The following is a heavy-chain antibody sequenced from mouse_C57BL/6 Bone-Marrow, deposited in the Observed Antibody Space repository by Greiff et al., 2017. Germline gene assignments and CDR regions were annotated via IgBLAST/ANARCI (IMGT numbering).Heavy chain of an antibody. J-gene: IGHJ4*01. CDR1: GYTFTDYN. D-gene: IGHD3-1*01. CDR3: AREGYPHYYAMDY. Sequence: EVQLQQSGPELVKPGASVKMSCKASGYTFTDYNMHWVKQSHGKSLEWIGYINPNNGGTSYNQKFKGKATLTVNKSSSTAYMELRSLTSEDSAVYYCAREGYPHYYAMDYWGQGTSVTVSA. V-gene: IGHV1-22*01. CDR2: INPNNGGT.